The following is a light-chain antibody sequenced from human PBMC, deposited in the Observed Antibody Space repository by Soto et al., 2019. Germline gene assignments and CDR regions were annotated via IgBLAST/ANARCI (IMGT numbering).Light chain of an antibody. J-gene: IGKJ3*01. CDR3: QQSYSTHFS. V-gene: IGKV1-39*01. CDR2: AAS. CDR1: QSLSSD. Sequence: DIQMTQSPASLSASVGDRVTITCRASQSLSSDLNWYQQKPGKAPKLLIYAASSLQSGVPSRFSGSGSGTDFTLTISSLQPEDFATYYCQQSYSTHFSFGPGPKVDIK.